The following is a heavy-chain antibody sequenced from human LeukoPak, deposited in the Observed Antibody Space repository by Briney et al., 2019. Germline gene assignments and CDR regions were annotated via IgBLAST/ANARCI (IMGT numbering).Heavy chain of an antibody. D-gene: IGHD4-23*01. V-gene: IGHV3-64D*06. CDR1: GFTFSSYA. CDR2: LTGDGGRT. CDR3: VKDPFYGGNPLYYFDY. J-gene: IGHJ4*02. Sequence: GGSLRLSCSASGFTFSSYAMHWVRQAPGKGLECVSALTGDGGRTYYADSVNGRFTISRDNSKNTLYLQMSSLRVEDTAVYYCVKDPFYGGNPLYYFDYWGQGTLVAVSS.